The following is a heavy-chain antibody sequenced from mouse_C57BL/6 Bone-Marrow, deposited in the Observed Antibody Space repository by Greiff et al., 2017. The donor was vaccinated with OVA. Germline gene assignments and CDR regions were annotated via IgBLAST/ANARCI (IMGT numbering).Heavy chain of an antibody. J-gene: IGHJ4*01. CDR3: ARESGGYGNYNYAMDY. D-gene: IGHD2-1*01. V-gene: IGHV1-80*01. CDR2: IYPGDGDT. Sequence: QVQLQQSGAELVKPGASVKISCKASGYAFSSYWMNWVKQRPGKGLEWIGQIYPGDGDTNYNGKFKGKATLTADKSSSTAYMQLNSLTSEDSAVYFCARESGGYGNYNYAMDYWGQGTSVTVSS. CDR1: GYAFSSYW.